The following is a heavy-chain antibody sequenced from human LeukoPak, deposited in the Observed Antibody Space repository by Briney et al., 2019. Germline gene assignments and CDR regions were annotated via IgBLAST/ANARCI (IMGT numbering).Heavy chain of an antibody. J-gene: IGHJ4*02. Sequence: GGSLRLSCAASGFTFSSYGMSWVRQAPGKGLEWVSAISGSGGSTYYADSVKGRFTISRDNSKNTLYLQMNSLRAEDTAVYYCAKDMSDCSGGSCYYFGYWGQGTLVTVSS. D-gene: IGHD2-15*01. CDR1: GFTFSSYG. V-gene: IGHV3-23*01. CDR3: AKDMSDCSGGSCYYFGY. CDR2: ISGSGGST.